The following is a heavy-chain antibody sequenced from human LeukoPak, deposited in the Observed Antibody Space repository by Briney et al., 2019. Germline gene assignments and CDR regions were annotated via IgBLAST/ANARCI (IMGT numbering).Heavy chain of an antibody. CDR2: INHSGST. D-gene: IGHD3-22*01. CDR1: GGSFSGYY. Sequence: KPSETLSLTCAVYGGSFSGYYWSWIRQPPGKGLEWIGEINHSGSTNYNPSLKSRVTISVDTSKNQFSLKLSSVTAADTAVYYCARSLLYYYDSSGYYEEDYFDYWGQGTLVTVSS. CDR3: ARSLLYYYDSSGYYEEDYFDY. J-gene: IGHJ4*02. V-gene: IGHV4-34*01.